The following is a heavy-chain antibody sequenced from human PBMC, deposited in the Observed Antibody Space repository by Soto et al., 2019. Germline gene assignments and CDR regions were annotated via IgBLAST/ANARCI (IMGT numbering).Heavy chain of an antibody. V-gene: IGHV1-8*01. CDR1: GYTFTSYD. J-gene: IGHJ4*02. D-gene: IGHD3-9*01. CDR3: ANGKPLRYFDWYSRLNY. CDR2: MNPNSGNT. Sequence: ASVKVSCKASGYTFTSYDINWVRQATGQGLEWMGWMNPNSGNTGYAQKFQGRVTMTRNTSISTAYMELSSLRSEDTAVYYYANGKPLRYFDWYSRLNYWGQGTLVTVSS.